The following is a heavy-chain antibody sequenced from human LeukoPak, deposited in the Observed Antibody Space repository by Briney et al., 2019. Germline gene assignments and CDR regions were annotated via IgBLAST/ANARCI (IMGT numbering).Heavy chain of an antibody. CDR2: INLSRST. J-gene: IGHJ4*02. CDR1: GGSFSDYY. V-gene: IGHV4-34*01. Sequence: PSETLPLTCAVYGGSFSDYYWSWIRQPPGKGLEWIGEINLSRSTNYNPSLKSRVTISLDTSKNQFSLKLSSVTAADTAVYYCASVVVTAISSHSDYWGQGTLVTVSS. D-gene: IGHD2-21*02. CDR3: ASVVVTAISSHSDY.